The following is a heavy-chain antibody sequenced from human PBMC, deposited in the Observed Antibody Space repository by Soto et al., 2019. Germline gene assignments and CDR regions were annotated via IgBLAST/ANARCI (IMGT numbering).Heavy chain of an antibody. J-gene: IGHJ1*01. CDR1: GFSFSSYG. CDR2: ISYDGGQI. D-gene: IGHD6-19*01. V-gene: IGHV3-30*18. CDR3: AKGVPGIAVAGTGYFQH. Sequence: GGSLRLSCAASGFSFSSYGIHWVRQAPGKGLEWVAVISYDGGQIFHADSVKGRFTISRDNSRNTVYLQMDSLRAKDTAVYYCAKGVPGIAVAGTGYFQHWGQGTLVTSPQ.